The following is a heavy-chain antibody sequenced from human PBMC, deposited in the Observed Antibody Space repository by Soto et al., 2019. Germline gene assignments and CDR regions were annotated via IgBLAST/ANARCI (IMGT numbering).Heavy chain of an antibody. CDR2: ISYDGSSK. CDR3: AKDTSRVGSTRGPFDC. Sequence: QVQLVESGGGVVQPGRSLRLSCAASGFTFSDYGMHWVRQAPGKGLEWLAVISYDGSSKYYADSVKGRFTISRDNSKNTLYVQMSSLRTEDTAVYSCAKDTSRVGSTRGPFDCWGQGTLVTVSS. CDR1: GFTFSDYG. V-gene: IGHV3-30*18. J-gene: IGHJ4*02. D-gene: IGHD1-26*01.